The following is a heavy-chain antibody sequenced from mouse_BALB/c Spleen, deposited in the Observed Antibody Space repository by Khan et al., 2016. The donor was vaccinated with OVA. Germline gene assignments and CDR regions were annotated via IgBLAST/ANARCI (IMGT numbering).Heavy chain of an antibody. Sequence: VQLKQSGPELVKPGASVKMSCKASGYTFTNYIIHWVKQKPGQGLEWIGYINPYNDGTKYNEKFKGKATLTSDKSSSTAYMDLSGLTSEDSAVYYWERDYGSSFWCAYWGQGTRVTVSA. V-gene: IGHV1S136*01. CDR1: GYTFTNYI. CDR3: ERDYGSSFWCAY. J-gene: IGHJ3*01. D-gene: IGHD1-1*01. CDR2: INPYNDGT.